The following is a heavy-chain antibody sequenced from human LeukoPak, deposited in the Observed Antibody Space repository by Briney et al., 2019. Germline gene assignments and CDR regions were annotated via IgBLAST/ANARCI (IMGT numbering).Heavy chain of an antibody. CDR1: GGSISSYY. D-gene: IGHD1-1*01. Sequence: SETLSLTCTVSGGSISSYYWSWIRQPPGKGLEWIGYIYYSGSTYYNPSLKSRVTISVDTSKNQFSLKLSSVTAADTAVYYCARAGGWYKTLDYWGQGTLVTVSS. V-gene: IGHV4-59*01. CDR3: ARAGGWYKTLDY. J-gene: IGHJ4*02. CDR2: IYYSGST.